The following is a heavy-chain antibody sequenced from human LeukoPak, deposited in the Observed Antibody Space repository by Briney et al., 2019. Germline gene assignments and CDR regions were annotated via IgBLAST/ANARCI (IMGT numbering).Heavy chain of an antibody. CDR1: GFTFSSYA. J-gene: IGHJ4*02. V-gene: IGHV3-23*01. CDR2: ISGSGGST. D-gene: IGHD3-22*01. CDR3: ARDSDYDSSGYSGGFDY. Sequence: GGSLRLSCAASGFTFSSYAMSWVRQAPGKGLEWVSAISGSGGSTYYADSVKGRFTISRDNSKNTLYLQMNSLGAEDTAVYYCARDSDYDSSGYSGGFDYWGQGTLVTVSP.